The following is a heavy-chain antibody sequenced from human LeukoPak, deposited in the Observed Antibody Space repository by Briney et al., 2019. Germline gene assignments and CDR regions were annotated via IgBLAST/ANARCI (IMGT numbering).Heavy chain of an antibody. CDR3: ARGDGWMDV. J-gene: IGHJ6*02. CDR2: ISAYNGNT. V-gene: IGHV1-18*01. D-gene: IGHD4-17*01. CDR1: GYTFTSYG. Sequence: ASVKVSCKASGYTFTSYGISWVRQAPGQGLEWMGWISAYNGNTNYAQKFQGRVTMTRNTSISTAYMELSSLRSEDTAVYYCARGDGWMDVWGQGTTVTVSS.